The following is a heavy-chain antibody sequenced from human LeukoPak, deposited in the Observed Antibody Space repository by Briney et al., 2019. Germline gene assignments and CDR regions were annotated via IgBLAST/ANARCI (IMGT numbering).Heavy chain of an antibody. D-gene: IGHD1-26*01. CDR1: GFTFSSYW. CDR2: INTDGSST. CDR3: ARELKGSRAFDY. V-gene: IGHV3-74*01. Sequence: PGGSLRLPCAASGFTFSSYWMHWVRQAPGKGLVWVSRINTDGSSTSYADSVKGRFTVSRDNAKNTLYLQMNSLRAEDTAVYYCARELKGSRAFDYWGQGTLVTVSS. J-gene: IGHJ4*02.